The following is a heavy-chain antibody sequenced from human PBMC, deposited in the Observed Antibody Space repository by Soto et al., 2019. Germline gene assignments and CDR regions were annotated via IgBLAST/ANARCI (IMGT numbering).Heavy chain of an antibody. Sequence: SVKVSCKASGGTFSSYTISWVRQAPGQGLEWMGRIIPILGIANYAQKFQGRVTITADKSTSTAYMELSSLRSEDTAVYYCASAPMGSRSWPFDYWGQGTLVTVSS. CDR1: GGTFSSYT. V-gene: IGHV1-69*02. D-gene: IGHD6-13*01. CDR2: IIPILGIA. J-gene: IGHJ4*02. CDR3: ASAPMGSRSWPFDY.